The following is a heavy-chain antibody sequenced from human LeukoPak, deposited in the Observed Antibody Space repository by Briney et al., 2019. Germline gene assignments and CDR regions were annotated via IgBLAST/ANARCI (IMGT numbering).Heavy chain of an antibody. CDR3: ARDQTYGSGSYFDSKSPYGMDV. J-gene: IGHJ6*02. D-gene: IGHD3-10*01. CDR2: IYTSGST. Sequence: SETLSLTGTVSGGSISSYYWSWIRQPAGEGLEWIGRIYTSGSTNYNPSLKSRVTMSVDTSKNQFSLKLSSVTAADTAVYYCARDQTYGSGSYFDSKSPYGMDVWGQGTTVTVSS. CDR1: GGSISSYY. V-gene: IGHV4-4*07.